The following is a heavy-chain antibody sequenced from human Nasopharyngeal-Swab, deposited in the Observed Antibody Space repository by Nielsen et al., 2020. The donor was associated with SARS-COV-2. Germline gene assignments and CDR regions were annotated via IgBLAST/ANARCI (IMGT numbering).Heavy chain of an antibody. J-gene: IGHJ6*03. D-gene: IGHD2-2*01. Sequence: SETLSLTCAVYGGSFSSYYWGWIRHRPGKGLERNAQINHSGSTNYNPSLTSRVTISVDTSKNQFSLRLTSVTAADTAVYYCARGLSGIVPAPILGLGPYYSYYYMDVWGKGTTVTVSS. CDR2: INHSGST. CDR1: GGSFSSYY. V-gene: IGHV4-34*01. CDR3: ARGLSGIVPAPILGLGPYYSYYYMDV.